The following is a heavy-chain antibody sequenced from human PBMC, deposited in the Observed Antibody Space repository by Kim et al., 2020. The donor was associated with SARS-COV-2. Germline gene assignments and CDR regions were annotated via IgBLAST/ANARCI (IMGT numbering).Heavy chain of an antibody. CDR1: GFTFNNAW. CDR2: IKSKTDGAIT. V-gene: IGHV3-15*01. D-gene: IGHD3-3*02. Sequence: GGSLRLSCAASGFTFNNAWMSWVRQAPGKGLEWVGRIKSKTDGAITDFAAPVKGRFTISRDDSKTTVFLQMNSLRTEDTAIYYCTAHLIKGVRVYWGQGTLVTVSS. J-gene: IGHJ4*02. CDR3: TAHLIKGVRVY.